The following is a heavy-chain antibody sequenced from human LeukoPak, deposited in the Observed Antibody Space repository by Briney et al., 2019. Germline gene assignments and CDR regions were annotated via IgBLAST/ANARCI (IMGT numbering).Heavy chain of an antibody. CDR1: GYTFTGYY. CDR2: INPNSGGT. V-gene: IGHV1-2*02. D-gene: IGHD3-10*01. CDR3: ARSTRSHYYGSGSYNYGMDV. J-gene: IGHJ6*02. Sequence: ASVKVSCKASGYTFTGYYMHWVRQAPGQGLEWMGWINPNSGGTNYAQKFQGRVTMTRDTSISTAYMELGRLRSDDTAVYYCARSTRSHYYGSGSYNYGMDVWGQGTTVTVSS.